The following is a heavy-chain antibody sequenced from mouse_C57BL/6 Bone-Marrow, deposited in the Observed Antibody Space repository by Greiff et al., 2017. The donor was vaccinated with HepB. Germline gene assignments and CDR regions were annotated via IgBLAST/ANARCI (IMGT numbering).Heavy chain of an antibody. V-gene: IGHV1-26*01. J-gene: IGHJ3*01. D-gene: IGHD1-1*01. CDR1: GYTFTDYY. Sequence: EVQLQQSGPELVKPGASVKISCKASGYTFTDYYMNWVKQSHGKSLEWIGDINPNNGGTSYNQKFKGKATLTVDKSSSTAYMELRSLTSEDSAVYDCALVFTTVVATDAYWGQGTLVTVSA. CDR3: ALVFTTVVATDAY. CDR2: INPNNGGT.